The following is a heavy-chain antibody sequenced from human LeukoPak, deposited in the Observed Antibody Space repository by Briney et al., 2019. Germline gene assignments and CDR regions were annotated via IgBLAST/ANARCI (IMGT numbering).Heavy chain of an antibody. Sequence: PGRSLRLSCAASGFTFSNYAMYWVRQAPGKGLEWVAFISYDGSNKYYADSVKGRFTISRDNSINTLYLQMNSLRAEDTAVYYCARAQYNYVSAFDIWGQGTMVTVSS. CDR3: ARAQYNYVSAFDI. J-gene: IGHJ3*02. D-gene: IGHD5-18*01. CDR1: GFTFSNYA. CDR2: ISYDGSNK. V-gene: IGHV3-30-3*01.